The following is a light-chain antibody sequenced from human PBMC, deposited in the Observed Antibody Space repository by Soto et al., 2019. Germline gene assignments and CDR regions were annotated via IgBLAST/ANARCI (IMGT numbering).Light chain of an antibody. V-gene: IGKV1-5*03. CDR1: QSINSL. CDR2: KAS. Sequence: DIQMTQSPSTLSASAGDRVTITCRASQSINSLLSWYQQKQGKAPTLLIYKASRLESGVPSRFSGSGSGTDFTLTISSLQPDDFAIYYCQQFNNYSWTFGQGTKVEIK. J-gene: IGKJ1*01. CDR3: QQFNNYSWT.